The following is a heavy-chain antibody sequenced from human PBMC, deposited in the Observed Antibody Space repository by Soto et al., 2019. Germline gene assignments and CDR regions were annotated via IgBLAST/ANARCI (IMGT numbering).Heavy chain of an antibody. Sequence: SETLSLTCTVSGGSISSYYWSWIRQPPGKGLEWIGYIYYSGSTYYNPSLKRRVTISVDTSKNQFSLKLSSVTAADTAVYYCARVPNYYDSSDYTFDYWGQGTLVTVSS. D-gene: IGHD3-22*01. CDR1: GGSISSYY. V-gene: IGHV4-59*08. CDR3: ARVPNYYDSSDYTFDY. J-gene: IGHJ4*02. CDR2: IYYSGST.